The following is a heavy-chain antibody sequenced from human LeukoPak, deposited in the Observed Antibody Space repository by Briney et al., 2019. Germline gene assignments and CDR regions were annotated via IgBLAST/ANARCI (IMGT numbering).Heavy chain of an antibody. D-gene: IGHD3-9*01. J-gene: IGHJ4*02. CDR3: AREPLTGYYGFDY. Sequence: TGRSLRLSCAASGFTFRNYAMFWVRQAPGKGLEWVAIISSDGNAKYYTDSVKGRFTISRDNSKNTLYLQMNSLRAEDTAVYYCAREPLTGYYGFDYWGQGTLVTVSS. V-gene: IGHV3-30*03. CDR2: ISSDGNAK. CDR1: GFTFRNYA.